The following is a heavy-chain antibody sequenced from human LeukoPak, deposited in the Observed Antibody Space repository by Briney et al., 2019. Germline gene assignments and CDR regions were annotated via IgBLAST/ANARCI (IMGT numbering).Heavy chain of an antibody. CDR1: GYTFTNYG. CDR2: VGAYNGHT. J-gene: IGHJ4*02. V-gene: IGHV1-18*01. Sequence: ASVKVSCKASGYTFTNYGFTWVRQAPGQGLEWMGWVGAYNGHTIYAPGLQGRVTMTTDTSTSTVFMGLRSLRSDDTAVYYCARGEAKIGYDFWGQGTLVTVSS. D-gene: IGHD5-24*01. CDR3: ARGEAKIGYDF.